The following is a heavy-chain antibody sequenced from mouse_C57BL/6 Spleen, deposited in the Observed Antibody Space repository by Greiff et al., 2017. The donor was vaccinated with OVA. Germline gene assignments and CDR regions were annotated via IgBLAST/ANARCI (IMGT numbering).Heavy chain of an antibody. CDR1: GFTFSSYG. D-gene: IGHD2-4*01. V-gene: IGHV5-6*01. CDR3: ARGYDYADY. CDR2: ISSGGSYP. Sequence: EVKLVESGGDLVKPGGSLKLSCAASGFTFSSYGMSWVRQTPDKRLEWVATISSGGSYPYYPDSVKGRFTISRDNAKNTLYLQMSSLKSEDTAMYYWARGYDYADYWGQGTTLTVSS. J-gene: IGHJ2*01.